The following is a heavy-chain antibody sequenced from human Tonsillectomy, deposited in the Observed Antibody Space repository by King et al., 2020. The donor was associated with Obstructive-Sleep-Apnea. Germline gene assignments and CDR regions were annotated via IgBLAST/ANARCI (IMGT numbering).Heavy chain of an antibody. D-gene: IGHD3-22*01. CDR2: ISYDGSNK. J-gene: IGHJ6*02. CDR1: GFTFSSYA. Sequence: QLVQSGGGVVQPGRSLRLSCAASGFTFSSYAMHWVRQAPGKGLEWVAVISYDGSNKYYADSVKGRFTISRDNSKNTLYLQMNSLRAEDTAVYYCARAGNYDSSGDYQDNYYYYGLDVWGQGTTVTVSS. CDR3: ARAGNYDSSGDYQDNYYYYGLDV. V-gene: IGHV3-30*04.